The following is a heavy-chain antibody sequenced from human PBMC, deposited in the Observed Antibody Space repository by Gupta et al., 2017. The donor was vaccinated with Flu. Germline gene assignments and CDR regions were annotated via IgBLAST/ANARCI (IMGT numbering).Heavy chain of an antibody. D-gene: IGHD3-16*02. V-gene: IGHV3-30*18. Sequence: SYGMHWVRQAPGKGLEWVAVISYDGSNKYYADSVKGRFTISRDNSKNTLYLQMNSLRAEDTAVYYCAKVRGVIAKSYFDYWGQGTLVTVSS. CDR2: ISYDGSNK. J-gene: IGHJ4*02. CDR3: AKVRGVIAKSYFDY. CDR1: SYG.